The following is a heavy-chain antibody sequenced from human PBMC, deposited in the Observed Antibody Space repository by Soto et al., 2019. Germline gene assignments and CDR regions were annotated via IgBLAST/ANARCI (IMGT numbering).Heavy chain of an antibody. Sequence: PGKSLKISCKASGYIFTNYWITWVRQIPGKGLERMGKIDASYSYTNYSPSYQGHVTISVDKSSTTAYLQWSSLKASDNAMYYCARHRIAADIFDVWGQGTMVTVSS. J-gene: IGHJ3*01. D-gene: IGHD6-13*01. CDR2: IDASYSYT. CDR3: ARHRIAADIFDV. CDR1: GYIFTNYW. V-gene: IGHV5-10-1*01.